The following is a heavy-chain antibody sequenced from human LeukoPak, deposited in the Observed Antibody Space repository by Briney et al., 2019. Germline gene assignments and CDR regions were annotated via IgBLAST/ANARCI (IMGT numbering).Heavy chain of an antibody. D-gene: IGHD6-19*01. CDR1: GFTFSSYR. CDR2: INSDGSST. V-gene: IGHV3-74*01. Sequence: PGGSLRLSCAAPGFTFSSYRMHWVRQAPGKGLVWVSRINSDGSSTSYADSVKGRFTVSRDNAKNTLYLQMNSLRAEDTAVYYCARDGVGYSSGWYYAFDIWGQGTMVTVSS. J-gene: IGHJ3*02. CDR3: ARDGVGYSSGWYYAFDI.